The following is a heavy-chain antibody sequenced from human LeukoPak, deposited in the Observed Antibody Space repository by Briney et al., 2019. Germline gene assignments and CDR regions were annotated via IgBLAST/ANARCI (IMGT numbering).Heavy chain of an antibody. CDR3: AKPPTSSVDYYYYYMDV. Sequence: PGGSLRLSCAASGFTFSSYAMHWVRQAPGKGLEWVAFIRYDGSNKYYADSVKGRFTISRDNSKNTLYLQMNSLRAEDTAVYYCAKPPTSSVDYYYYYMDVWGKGTTVTVPS. J-gene: IGHJ6*03. CDR1: GFTFSSYA. CDR2: IRYDGSNK. V-gene: IGHV3-30*02. D-gene: IGHD2-2*01.